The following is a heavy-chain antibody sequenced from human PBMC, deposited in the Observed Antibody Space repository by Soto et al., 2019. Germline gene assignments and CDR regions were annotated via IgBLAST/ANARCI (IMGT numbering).Heavy chain of an antibody. J-gene: IGHJ5*01. Sequence: GGSLRLSCAASGLNFNNAWMSWVRQTPASGLEWVCRSETKGESKTTDYAAPVEGRFTDSTDDSRETLYLEMNNQNIEDTAGFFCVTEGIFCSSSGYYIWIHSCGQGTLVTV. CDR3: VTEGIFCSSSGYYIWIHS. D-gene: IGHD2-2*02. V-gene: IGHV3-15*04. CDR1: GLNFNNAW. CDR2: SETKGESKTT.